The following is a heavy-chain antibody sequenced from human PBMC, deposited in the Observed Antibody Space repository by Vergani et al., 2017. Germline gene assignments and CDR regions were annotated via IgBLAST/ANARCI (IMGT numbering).Heavy chain of an antibody. CDR3: ARGYCSSTSCYTVDY. D-gene: IGHD2-2*02. Sequence: QVQLVQSGAEVKKPGASVKVSCKASGYTFTSYAMHWVRQAPGQRLEWMGWINAGNGNTKYSQKFQGRVTITRDTSASTAYMELSSLRSEDTAVYYCARGYCSSTSCYTVDYWGQGTLVTVSS. CDR2: INAGNGNT. J-gene: IGHJ4*02. CDR1: GYTFTSYA. V-gene: IGHV1-3*01.